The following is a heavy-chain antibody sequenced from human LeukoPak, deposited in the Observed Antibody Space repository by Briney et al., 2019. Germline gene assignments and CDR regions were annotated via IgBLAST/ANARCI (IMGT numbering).Heavy chain of an antibody. CDR1: GFIFSDYY. V-gene: IGHV3-11*01. CDR2: ISNKGSSSTT. CDR3: AKDILAAGLFFDY. Sequence: RGSLRLSCAASGFIFSDYYMGWVRQAPGKGLEWVSYISNKGSSSTTYYADSVKGRFTISRDDAQNSLYLQMNSLRADDTAVYYCAKDILAAGLFFDYWGQGILVTVSS. J-gene: IGHJ4*02. D-gene: IGHD6-13*01.